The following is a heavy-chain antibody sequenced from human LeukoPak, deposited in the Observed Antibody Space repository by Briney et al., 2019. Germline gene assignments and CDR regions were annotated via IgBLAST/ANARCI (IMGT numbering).Heavy chain of an antibody. CDR3: TRRTRGSGEPYYYYYMDV. V-gene: IGHV4-39*01. CDR1: VVSISISNYY. D-gene: IGHD3-10*01. J-gene: IGHJ6*03. CDR2: VYYSGSY. Sequence: PSETLSLTCTVSVVSISISNYYCGWMRQPPGKWLEWIGSVYYSGSYKNNPSLKSLVTISVDTFNNPNFMQLSSVAIADPAVSSCTRRTRGSGEPYYYYYMDVWGKGTTVTVSS.